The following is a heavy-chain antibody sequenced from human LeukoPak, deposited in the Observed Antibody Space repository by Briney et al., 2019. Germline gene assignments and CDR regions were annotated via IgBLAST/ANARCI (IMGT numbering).Heavy chain of an antibody. Sequence: SQTLSLTCAISGDSVSSNSATWNWLRQSPSRGLEGLGRTYYRSKWYNDYVVAVKSRITINPDTSNNQFSLKLNSVTPEGTALVYCARDSGSYYERYWYFDLWGRGTLVTVSS. CDR1: GDSVSSNSAT. CDR3: ARDSGSYYERYWYFDL. CDR2: TYYRSKWYN. V-gene: IGHV6-1*01. D-gene: IGHD1-26*01. J-gene: IGHJ2*01.